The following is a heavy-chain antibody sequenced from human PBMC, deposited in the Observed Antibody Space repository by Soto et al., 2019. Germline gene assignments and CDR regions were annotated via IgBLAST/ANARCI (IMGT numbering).Heavy chain of an antibody. CDR2: IYYSGST. V-gene: IGHV4-61*01. J-gene: IGHJ4*02. CDR1: GGSVSSGSYC. Sequence: SETLSLTCTVSGGSVSSGSYCWSWIRQPPGKGLEWIGFIYYSGSTNYNPSLKSRVTMSVDTSKNQFSLKLSSMTPADTAVYYCARDWGNYFDYWGQGTLVTVSS. D-gene: IGHD3-16*01. CDR3: ARDWGNYFDY.